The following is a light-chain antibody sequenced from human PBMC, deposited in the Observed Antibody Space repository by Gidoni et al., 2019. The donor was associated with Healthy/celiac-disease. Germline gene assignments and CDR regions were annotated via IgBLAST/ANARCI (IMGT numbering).Light chain of an antibody. CDR3: NSRDSSGNHWV. CDR1: SLRSYY. V-gene: IGLV3-19*01. Sequence: SSELTQDPAVSVALGQTVRITCQGDSLRSYYASWYQQKPGQAPVLVIYGKNNRPSGIPDRFSGSSSGNTASLTITGAQAEDEADYYCNSRDSSGNHWVFGGGTKLXV. CDR2: GKN. J-gene: IGLJ3*02.